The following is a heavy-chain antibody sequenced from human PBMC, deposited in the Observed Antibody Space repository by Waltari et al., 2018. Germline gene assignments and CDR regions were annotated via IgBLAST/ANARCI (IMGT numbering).Heavy chain of an antibody. CDR1: GGTFSSYA. D-gene: IGHD3-10*01. CDR2: IIPIFGTA. V-gene: IGHV1-69*13. J-gene: IGHJ4*02. Sequence: QVQLVQSGAEVKKPGSSVKVSCKASGGTFSSYAISWVRQAPGQGLEWMGGIIPIFGTANYAQKFQGRVTITADESTSTAYMELSSLRSEDTAVYYCARETTMVQGVINGWWSHWGQGTLVTVSS. CDR3: ARETTMVQGVINGWWSH.